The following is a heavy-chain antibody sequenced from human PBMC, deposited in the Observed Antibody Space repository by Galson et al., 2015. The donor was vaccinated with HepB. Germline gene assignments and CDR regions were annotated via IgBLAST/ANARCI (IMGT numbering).Heavy chain of an antibody. CDR2: ISDDGSPA. CDR1: GFSFSDFA. J-gene: IGHJ4*02. CDR3: ARALREQWLSPFQGYLEY. V-gene: IGHV3-30*04. Sequence: SLRLSCAASGFSFSDFALHWVRQAPGKGLEWVAVISDDGSPAFYVDSVKGRFTISRDNSRKTLYLQINSLKTEDTAVYYCARALREQWLSPFQGYLEYWGRGTLVIVSS. D-gene: IGHD6-19*01.